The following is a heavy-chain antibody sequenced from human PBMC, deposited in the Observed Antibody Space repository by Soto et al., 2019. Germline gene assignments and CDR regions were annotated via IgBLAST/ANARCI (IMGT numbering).Heavy chain of an antibody. CDR1: GGSISSGGYY. CDR2: IYYSGST. CDR3: ARDSHSAYCGGDCYSFDY. Sequence: SETLSLTCTVPGGSISSGGYYWSWIRQHPGKGLEWIGYIYYSGSTYYNPSLKSRVTISVDTSKNQFSLKLSSVTAADTAVYYCARDSHSAYCGGDCYSFDYWGQGTLVTVSS. D-gene: IGHD2-21*02. J-gene: IGHJ4*02. V-gene: IGHV4-31*03.